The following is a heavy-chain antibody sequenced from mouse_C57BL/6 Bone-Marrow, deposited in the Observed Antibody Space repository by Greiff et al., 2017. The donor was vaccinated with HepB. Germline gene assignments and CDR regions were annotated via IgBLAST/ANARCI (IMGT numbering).Heavy chain of an antibody. Sequence: EVKLMESGGGLVKPGGSLKLSCAASGFTFSSYAMSWVRQTPEKRLEWVATISDGGSYTYYPDNVKGRFTISRDNAKNNLYLQMSHLKSEDTAMYYCAREEGIYYGLAYWGQGTLVTVSA. V-gene: IGHV5-4*01. J-gene: IGHJ3*01. D-gene: IGHD2-1*01. CDR3: AREEGIYYGLAY. CDR2: ISDGGSYT. CDR1: GFTFSSYA.